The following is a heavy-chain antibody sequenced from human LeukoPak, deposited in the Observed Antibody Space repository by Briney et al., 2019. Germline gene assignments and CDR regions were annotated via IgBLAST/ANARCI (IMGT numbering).Heavy chain of an antibody. Sequence: PGRSLRLSCAASGFTFSSYGMHWVRQAPGKGLEWVAVISYDGSNKYYADSVKGRFTISRDNSKNTLYLQMNSLRAEDTAVYYCAMGVRYCSGGSCYSLYDAFDIWGQGTMVTVSP. J-gene: IGHJ3*02. V-gene: IGHV3-30*03. CDR2: ISYDGSNK. D-gene: IGHD2-15*01. CDR1: GFTFSSYG. CDR3: AMGVRYCSGGSCYSLYDAFDI.